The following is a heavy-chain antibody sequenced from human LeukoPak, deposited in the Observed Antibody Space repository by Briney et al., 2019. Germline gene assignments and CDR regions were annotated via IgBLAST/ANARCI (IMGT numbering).Heavy chain of an antibody. CDR2: IYPGDSDT. Sequence: GESLKISCKGSGYSFTSYWIGWVRQMPGKGLEWMGIIYPGDSDTSYSPSFQGQVTISADKSISTAYLQWSSLKASDTAMYYCARLGNYDYVWGSYYADYWGQGTLVTVSS. CDR3: ARLGNYDYVWGSYYADY. D-gene: IGHD3-16*01. J-gene: IGHJ4*02. V-gene: IGHV5-51*01. CDR1: GYSFTSYW.